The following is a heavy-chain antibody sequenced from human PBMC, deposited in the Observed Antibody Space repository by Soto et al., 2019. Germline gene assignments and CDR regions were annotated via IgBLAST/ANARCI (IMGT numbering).Heavy chain of an antibody. CDR2: IIPIFGTA. D-gene: IGHD5-18*01. CDR1: RVTFSTYT. V-gene: IGHV1-69*13. Sequence: SVKLTCTARRVTFSTYTISWPRQATGQGLEWMGGIIPIFGTANYAQKFQGRVTITADESTSTAYMELSSLRSEDTAVYYCARSGYSYAYFRNLRNYYYSGMDVWGQGTTVTVSS. CDR3: ARSGYSYAYFRNLRNYYYSGMDV. J-gene: IGHJ6*02.